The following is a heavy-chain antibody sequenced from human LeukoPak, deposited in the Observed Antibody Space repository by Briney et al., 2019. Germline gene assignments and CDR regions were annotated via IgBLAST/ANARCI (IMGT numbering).Heavy chain of an antibody. CDR1: GFTFTDYA. Sequence: GGSLRLSCAASGFTFTDYAMHWVRQAPDKGLEWVAVISYEGSRKYYADSVKGRFSISRDDSKNMLYLQMDSLRAEDTARYYCANYKRGYRYYYGMDVWGQGTTVTVSS. J-gene: IGHJ6*02. CDR3: ANYKRGYRYYYGMDV. V-gene: IGHV3-30*04. CDR2: ISYEGSRK. D-gene: IGHD5-18*01.